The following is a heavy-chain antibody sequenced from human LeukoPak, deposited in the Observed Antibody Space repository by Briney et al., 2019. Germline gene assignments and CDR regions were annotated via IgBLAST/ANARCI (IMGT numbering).Heavy chain of an antibody. CDR2: IVLDGSGR. V-gene: IGHV3-7*01. Sequence: GGSLRLSCAASGFTFSAYWMSWVRQAPGKGLEWVTSIVLDGSGRYYVDSVKGRFTISRDNAKNSLYLQMNSLRAEDTALYYCARSSNRQDDFWGQGTLVTVSS. CDR3: ARSSNRQDDF. J-gene: IGHJ4*02. CDR1: GFTFSAYW. D-gene: IGHD1-14*01.